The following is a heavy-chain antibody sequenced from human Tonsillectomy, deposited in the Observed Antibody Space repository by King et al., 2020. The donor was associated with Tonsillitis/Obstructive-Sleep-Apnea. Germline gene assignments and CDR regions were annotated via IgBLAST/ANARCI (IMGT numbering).Heavy chain of an antibody. CDR1: GFRFTNYW. Sequence: QLVQSGAEVKKAGDSLKISCKISGFRFTNYWNAWVRQVPGKGLEWMCVLYPGDSDTKYSQSFQGQVTISVDKSVNTAYLHWSRRKPSDTAIYYCARLGYCNSASCLNWFDPWGQGTHVTVSS. CDR2: LYPGDSDT. J-gene: IGHJ5*02. V-gene: IGHV5-51*01. CDR3: ARLGYCNSASCLNWFDP. D-gene: IGHD2-2*01.